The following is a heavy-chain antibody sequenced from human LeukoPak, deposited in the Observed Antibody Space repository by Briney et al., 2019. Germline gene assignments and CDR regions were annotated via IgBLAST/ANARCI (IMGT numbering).Heavy chain of an antibody. J-gene: IGHJ4*02. CDR3: ARDGPYSSSFDY. V-gene: IGHV1-3*03. CDR2: INAGNGNT. Sequence: GASVEVSCKASGYTFTSYAMHWVRQAPGQRLEWMGWINAGNGNTKYSQEFQGRVTITRDTSASTAYMELSSLRSEDMAVYYCARDGPYSSSFDYWGQGTLVTVSS. D-gene: IGHD6-6*01. CDR1: GYTFTSYA.